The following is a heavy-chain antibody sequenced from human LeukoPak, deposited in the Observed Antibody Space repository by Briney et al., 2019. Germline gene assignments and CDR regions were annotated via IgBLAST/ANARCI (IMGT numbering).Heavy chain of an antibody. D-gene: IGHD6-13*01. J-gene: IGHJ5*02. Sequence: GASVKVSCKASGYTFTGYYMHWVRQAPGQGLDWMGWTNPNSGGTNYAQKFQGRVTMTRDTSISTAYMELSRLRSDDTAVYYCARDRSSSWADWFDPWGQGTLVTVSS. CDR1: GYTFTGYY. V-gene: IGHV1-2*02. CDR2: TNPNSGGT. CDR3: ARDRSSSWADWFDP.